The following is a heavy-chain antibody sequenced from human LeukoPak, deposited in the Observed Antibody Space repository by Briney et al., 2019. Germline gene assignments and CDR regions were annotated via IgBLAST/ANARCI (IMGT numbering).Heavy chain of an antibody. D-gene: IGHD1-26*01. J-gene: IGHJ3*02. V-gene: IGHV5-51*04. CDR3: ARADSGSYGMADAFDI. CDR1: GYSFTSYW. Sequence: GESLKISCKGSGYSFTSYWIGWVRQMPGKGLEWMGTIYPGDSDTRYSPSFQGQVTISADKPISTAYLQWSSLKASDTAMYYCARADSGSYGMADAFDIWGQGTMVTVSS. CDR2: IYPGDSDT.